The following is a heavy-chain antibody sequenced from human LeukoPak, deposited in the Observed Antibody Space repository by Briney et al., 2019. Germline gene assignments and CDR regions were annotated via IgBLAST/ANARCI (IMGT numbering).Heavy chain of an antibody. Sequence: GGSLTLSCAASGFTVSSNYMNWVRQAPAKGMERVSVIYSGGSTYYADSVKGRFPISRDNSKNTLYLQMNSLRAEDKAVYYCARESRGYSYGRYFDYWGQGTLVTVSS. D-gene: IGHD5-18*01. J-gene: IGHJ4*02. CDR3: ARESRGYSYGRYFDY. CDR1: GFTVSSNY. CDR2: IYSGGST. V-gene: IGHV3-53*01.